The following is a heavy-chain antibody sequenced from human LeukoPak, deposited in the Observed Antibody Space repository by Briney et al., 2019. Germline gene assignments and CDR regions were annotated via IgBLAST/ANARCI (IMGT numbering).Heavy chain of an antibody. D-gene: IGHD3-10*01. J-gene: IGHJ6*02. CDR2: INHSGST. CDR3: ARAAITMVRGVIITLGYYGMDV. V-gene: IGHV4-34*01. CDR1: GVSFSGYY. Sequence: MSSETLSLTCAVYGVSFSGYYWSWIRQPPGKGLEWIGEINHSGSTNYNPSLKSRVTISVDTSKNQFSLKLSSVTAAGTAVYYCARAAITMVRGVIITLGYYGMDVWGQGITVTVSS.